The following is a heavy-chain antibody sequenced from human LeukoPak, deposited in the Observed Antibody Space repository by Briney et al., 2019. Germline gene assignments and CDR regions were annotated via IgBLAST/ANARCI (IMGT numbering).Heavy chain of an antibody. D-gene: IGHD3-16*01. CDR1: GFTFSSYA. J-gene: IGHJ4*02. CDR2: ISYDGSNK. Sequence: GGSLRLSCAASGFTFSSYAMHWVRQAPGKGLGWVALISYDGSNKYYADAVKGRFTISRDNSKNKLYLQMNSLRAEDTAVYYCARELWGSSFDYWGQGTLVTVSS. V-gene: IGHV3-30-3*01. CDR3: ARELWGSSFDY.